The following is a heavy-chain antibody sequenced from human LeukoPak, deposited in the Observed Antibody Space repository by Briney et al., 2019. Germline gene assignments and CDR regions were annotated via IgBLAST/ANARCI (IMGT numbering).Heavy chain of an antibody. Sequence: GGSLRLSCVVSGFTFSSYAMSWVRQAPGKGLEWVSSIRGSDSSTYYTDSVKGRFTISRDNSKTTLYLHMNSLRAEDTAVYYCAGQVGAVTPYFDYWGQGTLVTVSS. V-gene: IGHV3-23*01. D-gene: IGHD1-26*01. CDR2: IRGSDSST. CDR3: AGQVGAVTPYFDY. J-gene: IGHJ4*02. CDR1: GFTFSSYA.